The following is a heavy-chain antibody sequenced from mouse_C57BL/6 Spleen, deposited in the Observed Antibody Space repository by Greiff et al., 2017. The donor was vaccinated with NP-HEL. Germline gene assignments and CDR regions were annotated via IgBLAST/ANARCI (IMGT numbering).Heavy chain of an antibody. CDR3: ARSGGQGAYFDY. CDR1: GYTFTNYW. J-gene: IGHJ2*01. CDR2: IYPGGGYT. D-gene: IGHD3-3*01. V-gene: IGHV1-63*01. Sequence: VQLQESGAELVRPGTSVKMSCKASGYTFTNYWIGWAKQRPGHGLEWIGDIYPGGGYTNYNEKFKGKATLTADKSSSTAYMQFSSLTSEDSAIYYCARSGGQGAYFDYWGQGTTLTVSS.